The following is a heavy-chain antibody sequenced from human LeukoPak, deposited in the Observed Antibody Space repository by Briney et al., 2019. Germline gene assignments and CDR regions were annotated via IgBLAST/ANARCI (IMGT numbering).Heavy chain of an antibody. CDR3: ARTLPNYYYGMDV. D-gene: IGHD1-26*01. CDR1: GYTFAAYY. V-gene: IGHV1-2*02. J-gene: IGHJ6*02. Sequence: GASVKVSCKASGYTFAAYYMHWVRQAPGQGLERMGWINPNSGDTNYAQKFQGRVTMTRDTSISTAYMEVSRLRSDDTAVYYCARTLPNYYYGMDVWGQGTTVTVSS. CDR2: INPNSGDT.